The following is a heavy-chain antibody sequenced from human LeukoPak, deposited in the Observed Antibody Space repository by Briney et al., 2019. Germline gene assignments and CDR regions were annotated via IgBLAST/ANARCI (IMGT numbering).Heavy chain of an antibody. D-gene: IGHD2-2*01. Sequence: PGGSLRLSCAASGFTFSSYAMHWVRQAPGKGLEWVAVISYDGSNKYYADSVKGRFTISRDNSKNTLYLQMNSLRAEDTAVYYCAREAYCSSTSCSSYYFDYWGQGTLVTVSS. CDR3: AREAYCSSTSCSSYYFDY. V-gene: IGHV3-30-3*01. CDR1: GFTFSSYA. J-gene: IGHJ4*02. CDR2: ISYDGSNK.